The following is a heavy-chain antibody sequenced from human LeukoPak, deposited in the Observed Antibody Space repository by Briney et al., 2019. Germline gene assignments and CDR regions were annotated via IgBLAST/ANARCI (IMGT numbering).Heavy chain of an antibody. V-gene: IGHV4-59*12. Sequence: SETLSLTCTVSGGSISSYYWSWIRQPPGKGLEWIGYIYYSGSTNYNPSLKSRVTISVDTSKNQFSLKLSSVTAADTAVYYCARGPVLFIAVAGTGFDYWGQGTLVTVSS. D-gene: IGHD6-19*01. CDR2: IYYSGST. J-gene: IGHJ4*02. CDR1: GGSISSYY. CDR3: ARGPVLFIAVAGTGFDY.